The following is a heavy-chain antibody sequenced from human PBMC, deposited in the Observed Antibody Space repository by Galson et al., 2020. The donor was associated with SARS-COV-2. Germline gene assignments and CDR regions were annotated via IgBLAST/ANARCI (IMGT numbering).Heavy chain of an antibody. Sequence: EGSLRLSCAASGFTFSSYSMNWVRQAPGKGLEWVSSISSSSSYIYYADSVKGRFTISRDNAKNSLYLQMNSLRAEDTAVYYCARDRNYDILTGYYSIWGQGTMVTVSS. CDR2: ISSSSSYI. V-gene: IGHV3-21*01. CDR3: ARDRNYDILTGYYSI. D-gene: IGHD3-9*01. CDR1: GFTFSSYS. J-gene: IGHJ3*02.